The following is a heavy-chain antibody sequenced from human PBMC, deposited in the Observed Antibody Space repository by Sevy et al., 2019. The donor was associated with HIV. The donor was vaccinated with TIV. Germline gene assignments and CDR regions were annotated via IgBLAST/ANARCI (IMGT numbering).Heavy chain of an antibody. CDR3: ATAPARMLVADDAFDI. J-gene: IGHJ3*02. CDR2: FDPEDGET. Sequence: ASVKVSCKVSGYILSELSVHWVRQAPGKGLEWMGRFDPEDGETIYAQKFQGRVTMTEDTSTDTAYMELTSLRSEDTAVYYCATAPARMLVADDAFDIWGQGTMVTVSS. D-gene: IGHD5-12*01. V-gene: IGHV1-24*01. CDR1: GYILSELS.